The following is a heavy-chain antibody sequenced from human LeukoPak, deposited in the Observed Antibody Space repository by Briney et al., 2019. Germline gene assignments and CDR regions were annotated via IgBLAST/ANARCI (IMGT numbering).Heavy chain of an antibody. V-gene: IGHV3-23*01. J-gene: IGHJ4*02. Sequence: AGGSLRLSCVASGFTFSSYWMHWVRQAPGKGLEWVSAISGSGGSTYYADSVKGRFTISRDNSKNTLYLQMNSLRAEDTAVYYCAGTVVGATVCWGQGTLVTVSS. CDR1: GFTFSSYW. CDR2: ISGSGGST. D-gene: IGHD1-26*01. CDR3: AGTVVGATVC.